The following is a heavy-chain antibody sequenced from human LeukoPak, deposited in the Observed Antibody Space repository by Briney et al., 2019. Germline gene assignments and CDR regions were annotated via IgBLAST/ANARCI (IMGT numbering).Heavy chain of an antibody. CDR2: FHPEDGET. J-gene: IGHJ5*02. V-gene: IGHV1-24*01. CDR1: VYTLNELS. D-gene: IGHD2-2*01. Sequence: GASEKVSCKVSVYTLNELSIHWVRQSPRNGLEWMGSFHPEDGETIYTQKFQGRVSRTEDTSTDTAYIELSSLKSEDTAVYYCAADRFCTSTTCFGNWFDPWGQGTLVTVSS. CDR3: AADRFCTSTTCFGNWFDP.